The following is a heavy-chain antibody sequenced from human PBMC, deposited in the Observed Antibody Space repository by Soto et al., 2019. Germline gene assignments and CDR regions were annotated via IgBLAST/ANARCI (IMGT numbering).Heavy chain of an antibody. Sequence: NPSETLSLTCAVSGYCISRGFYWGCLRQSPGKGVEWIGSIYHTGNTYYNASLRSRVTISVDTSKNQFSLKLTSVTAADTVVYYYARNKMYYDNSGNIPLDGFDIWGQGTMVTV. D-gene: IGHD3-22*01. J-gene: IGHJ3*02. V-gene: IGHV4-38-2*01. CDR1: GYCISRGFY. CDR3: ARNKMYYDNSGNIPLDGFDI. CDR2: IYHTGNT.